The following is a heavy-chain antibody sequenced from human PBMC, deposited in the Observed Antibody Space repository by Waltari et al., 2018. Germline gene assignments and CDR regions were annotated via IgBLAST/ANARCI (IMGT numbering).Heavy chain of an antibody. J-gene: IGHJ4*02. CDR3: AKTTDSYYDILTGCRN. V-gene: IGHV4-39*01. D-gene: IGHD3-9*01. Sequence: QLQLQESGPGLVKPSETLSLTCTVSGGSISSSSYYWGWIRQPPGKGLEWIGSIYYSGGTCYNPSLKSRVTLSVDTSKNQFSLKLSSVTAADTAVYYCAKTTDSYYDILTGCRNWGQGTLVTVSS. CDR1: GGSISSSSYY. CDR2: IYYSGGT.